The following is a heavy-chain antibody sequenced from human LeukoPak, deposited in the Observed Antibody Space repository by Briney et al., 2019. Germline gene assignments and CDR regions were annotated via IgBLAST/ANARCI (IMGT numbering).Heavy chain of an antibody. Sequence: SETLSLTCTVSGGSISSYYWSWIRQPPGKGLEWIGYIYYSGSTNYNPSLKSRVTISVDTSKNQFSLKLSSVTAADTAVYYCARGYDFWSGPLGYNWFDPWGQGTLVTVSS. D-gene: IGHD3-3*01. CDR3: ARGYDFWSGPLGYNWFDP. CDR2: IYYSGST. J-gene: IGHJ5*02. V-gene: IGHV4-59*01. CDR1: GGSISSYY.